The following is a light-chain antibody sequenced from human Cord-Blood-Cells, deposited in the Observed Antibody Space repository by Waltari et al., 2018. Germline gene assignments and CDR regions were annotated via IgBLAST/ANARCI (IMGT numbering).Light chain of an antibody. V-gene: IGKV3-20*01. CDR1: QSVSSSY. CDR3: QQYGSSYT. J-gene: IGKJ2*01. CDR2: GAS. Sequence: EIVLTQSPGTLSLSTGERATLSCRASQSVSSSYLAWYQQKPGQAPRLLIYGASSRATGIPDRFSGRGSGTDFTLTISRLEPEDFAVYYCQQYGSSYTFGQGTKLEIK.